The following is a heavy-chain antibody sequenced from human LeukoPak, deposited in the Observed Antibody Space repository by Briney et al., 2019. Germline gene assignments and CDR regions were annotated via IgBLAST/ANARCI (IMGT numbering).Heavy chain of an antibody. CDR3: SAGPSGWTEFFRH. CDR2: IRTKGNNYAP. V-gene: IGHV3-73*01. D-gene: IGHD6-19*01. J-gene: IGHJ1*01. CDR1: AFALSDFT. Sequence: PGGSLRLSCTAPAFALSDFTIHWVRQASGKGLEWVARIRTKGNNYAPEYGASGRGRFTSAREDGKNKAYLQMNRLRADDTAMYYCSAGPSGWTEFFRHWGQGTLVTVSS.